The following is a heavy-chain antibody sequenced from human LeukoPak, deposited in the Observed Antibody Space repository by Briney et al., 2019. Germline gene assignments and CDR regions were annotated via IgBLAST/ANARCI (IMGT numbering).Heavy chain of an antibody. J-gene: IGHJ4*02. Sequence: SETLSLTCTVSGYSISSGYYWGWIRQPPGKGLEWIGSIHHSGSTYYNPSLKSRVTISVDTSKNQFSLNLTSVTASDTAVYYCAGERGPYYHYFDYWGQGTLVTVSS. CDR3: AGERGPYYHYFDY. V-gene: IGHV4-38-2*02. D-gene: IGHD1-26*01. CDR2: IHHSGST. CDR1: GYSISSGYY.